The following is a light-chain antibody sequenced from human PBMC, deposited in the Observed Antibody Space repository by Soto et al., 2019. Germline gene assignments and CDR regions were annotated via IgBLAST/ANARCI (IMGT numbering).Light chain of an antibody. CDR1: QSFTTSQ. CDR2: GAS. V-gene: IGKV3-20*01. Sequence: EIVLTQSPGTLSLSPGERATHFFRASQSFTTSQLAWDQQRPGQAPRVLIFGASRRATGIPDRFSGSGSGTDFTLTISRLEPEDSAVYYCQQYASSPRTFGQGTTVEIK. CDR3: QQYASSPRT. J-gene: IGKJ1*01.